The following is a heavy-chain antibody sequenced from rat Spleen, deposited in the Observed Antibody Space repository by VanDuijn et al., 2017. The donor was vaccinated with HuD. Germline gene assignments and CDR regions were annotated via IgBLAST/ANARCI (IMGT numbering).Heavy chain of an antibody. CDR1: GFTFSSYG. V-gene: IGHV5-19*01. CDR3: SREGNSGYDY. J-gene: IGHJ2*01. Sequence: EVQLVESGGGLVQPGRSLKLSCAASGFTFSSYGLHWIRQAPKKGPEWVATIIYDGSGTYYRDSVRGRFTISRDNAKSTLYLQMDSLRSEDTATYYCSREGNSGYDYWGQGVMVTVSS. CDR2: IIYDGSGT. D-gene: IGHD4-3*01.